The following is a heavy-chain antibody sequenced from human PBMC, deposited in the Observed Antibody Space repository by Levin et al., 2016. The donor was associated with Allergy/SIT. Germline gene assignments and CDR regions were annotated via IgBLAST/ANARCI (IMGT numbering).Heavy chain of an antibody. J-gene: IGHJ3*02. CDR2: INHSGST. V-gene: IGHV4-38-2*01. Sequence: WIRQPPGKGLEWIGNINHSGSTYYNSALKSRVTLSLDTSKDQFSLKLTSVTGADTAVYYCATTRPGPDPNYYGSGRGSDAFDIWGQGTMVTVSS. D-gene: IGHD3-10*01. CDR3: ATTRPGPDPNYYGSGRGSDAFDI.